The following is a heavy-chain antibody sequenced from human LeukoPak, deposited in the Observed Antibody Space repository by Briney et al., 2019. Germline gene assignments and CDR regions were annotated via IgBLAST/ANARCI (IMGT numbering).Heavy chain of an antibody. CDR1: GFTFRNYA. D-gene: IGHD1-26*01. J-gene: IGHJ4*02. V-gene: IGHV3-30*04. CDR2: ISFDGGNE. CDR3: ARNTLVGSTTRHFDH. Sequence: GGSLRLSCAASGFTFRNYAMHWVRQTPGKGLEWVAVISFDGGNEYYADSVKGRFTISRDNSKNTLYMQMNSLRPEDTAMYYCARNTLVGSTTRHFDHWGQGTLVTVSS.